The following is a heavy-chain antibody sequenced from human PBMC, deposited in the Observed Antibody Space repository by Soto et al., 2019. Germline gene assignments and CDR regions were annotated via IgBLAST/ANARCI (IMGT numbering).Heavy chain of an antibody. CDR3: ARVGGIVVVPAAIRGAFDI. CDR1: GGTFSSYA. J-gene: IGHJ3*02. V-gene: IGHV1-69*01. D-gene: IGHD2-2*02. CDR2: IIPIFGTA. Sequence: QVQLVQSGAEVKKPGSSVKVSCKASGGTFSSYAISWLRQAPGQGLEWMGGIIPIFGTANYPQKLQGRVTITADESTSAAYMDLSSLRCEDTAVYYGARVGGIVVVPAAIRGAFDIWGQGTMVTVSS.